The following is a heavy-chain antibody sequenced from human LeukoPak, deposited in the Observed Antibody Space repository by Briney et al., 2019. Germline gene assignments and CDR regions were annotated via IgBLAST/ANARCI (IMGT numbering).Heavy chain of an antibody. Sequence: ASVKVSCKASGYTFTGYYMHWVRQAPGQGLEWMGWINPNSGGTNYAQKFQGRVTMTRDTSISTAYMELSRLRSDDTAVYYCASATKHYYDSSGYYYAEYFQHWGQGTLVTVSS. J-gene: IGHJ1*01. CDR3: ASATKHYYDSSGYYYAEYFQH. CDR2: INPNSGGT. CDR1: GYTFTGYY. D-gene: IGHD3-22*01. V-gene: IGHV1-2*02.